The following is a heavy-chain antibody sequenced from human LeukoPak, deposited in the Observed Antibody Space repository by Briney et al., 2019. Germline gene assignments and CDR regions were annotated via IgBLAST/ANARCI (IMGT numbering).Heavy chain of an antibody. J-gene: IGHJ4*02. CDR1: GGSFSGYY. CDR3: ARMGSYRNLAYFDY. D-gene: IGHD3-16*02. Sequence: SETLSLTCAVYGGSFSGYYWSWIRQPPGKGLEWIGEINHSGSTNYNPSLKSRVTISVDTSKNQFSLKLSSVTAADTAVYYCARMGSYRNLAYFDYCGQGTLVTVSS. V-gene: IGHV4-34*01. CDR2: INHSGST.